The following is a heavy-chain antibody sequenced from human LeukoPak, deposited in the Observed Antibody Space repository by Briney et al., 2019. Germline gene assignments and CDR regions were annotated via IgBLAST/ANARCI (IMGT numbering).Heavy chain of an antibody. V-gene: IGHV1-2*02. J-gene: IGHJ6*02. CDR3: ARGVARGFLEWFESYGMDV. Sequence: ASVKVSCKASGYTFTGYYMHWVRQAPGQGLEWTGWINPNSGGTNYAQKFQGRVTMTRDTSISTAYMELSRLRSDDTAVYYCARGVARGFLEWFESYGMDVWGQGTTVTVSS. CDR1: GYTFTGYY. D-gene: IGHD3-3*01. CDR2: INPNSGGT.